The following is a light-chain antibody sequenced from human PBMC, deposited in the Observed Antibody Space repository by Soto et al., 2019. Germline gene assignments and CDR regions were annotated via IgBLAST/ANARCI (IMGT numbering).Light chain of an antibody. CDR2: AAS. J-gene: IGKJ4*01. V-gene: IGKV1-9*01. CDR1: QGISSY. CDR3: LQLNSYPLT. Sequence: DIQLTQSPSFLSASVGDRVTITCRASQGISSYLAWYQQKPGKAPKLLIYAASTLQSGVPSRFSGGGSATEFTLTISSLQPEDFATYYCLQLNSYPLTFGGGTKVEIK.